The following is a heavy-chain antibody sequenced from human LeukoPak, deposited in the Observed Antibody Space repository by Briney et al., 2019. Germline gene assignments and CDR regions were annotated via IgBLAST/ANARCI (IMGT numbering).Heavy chain of an antibody. CDR1: GGSFSGYY. CDR3: ARGYPHYDILTGYYRY. Sequence: PSETLSLTCAVYGGSFSGYYGSWIRQPPGKGLEWIGEINHSGSTNYNPSLKSRVTISVDTSKNQFSLKLSSVTAADTAVYYCARGYPHYDILTGYYRYWGQGTLVTVSS. V-gene: IGHV4-34*01. CDR2: INHSGST. D-gene: IGHD3-9*01. J-gene: IGHJ4*02.